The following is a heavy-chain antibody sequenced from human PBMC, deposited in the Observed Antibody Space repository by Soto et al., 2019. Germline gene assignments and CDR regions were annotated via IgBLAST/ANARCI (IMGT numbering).Heavy chain of an antibody. V-gene: IGHV3-23*01. CDR2: IRGNGDST. D-gene: IGHD3-22*01. J-gene: IGHJ2*01. CDR3: AKRPYDSTWHFDL. CDR1: GFTFSNYA. Sequence: GGSLRLSCAASGFTFSNYAMNWVRQAPGKGLEWVSGIRGNGDSTYYADSVKGRFTISRDNSKNTLYLQMNSLRAEDTALYYCAKRPYDSTWHFDLWGRGTLVTVSS.